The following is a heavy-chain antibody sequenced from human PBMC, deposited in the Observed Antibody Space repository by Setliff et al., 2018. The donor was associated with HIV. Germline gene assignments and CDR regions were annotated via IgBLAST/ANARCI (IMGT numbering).Heavy chain of an antibody. J-gene: IGHJ1*01. CDR1: GGSISSEGYY. CDR3: ARDGRHDRNRWYVTHQYFKH. D-gene: IGHD2-15*01. V-gene: IGHV4-31*03. Sequence: SETLSLTCTVSGGSISSEGYYWSWIRQHPGKGLEWIGYIYYSGNTYYSPSLKSRLTISVDTSKNQFSLKLSSVTAADTAVYYCARDGRHDRNRWYVTHQYFKHWGQGTLVTVSS. CDR2: IYYSGNT.